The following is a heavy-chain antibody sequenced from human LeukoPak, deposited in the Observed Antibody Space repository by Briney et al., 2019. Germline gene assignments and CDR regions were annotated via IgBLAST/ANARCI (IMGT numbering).Heavy chain of an antibody. D-gene: IGHD1-26*01. CDR1: GGSISSSSYY. CDR2: IYYSGST. Sequence: SETLSLTCTVSGGSISSSSYYWGWIRQPPGKGLEWIGSIYYSGSTYYNPSLKSRVTISVDTSKNQFSLKLSSVTAADTAVYYCARVVGASIGNYFDYWGQGTVVTVSS. CDR3: ARVVGASIGNYFDY. J-gene: IGHJ4*02. V-gene: IGHV4-39*01.